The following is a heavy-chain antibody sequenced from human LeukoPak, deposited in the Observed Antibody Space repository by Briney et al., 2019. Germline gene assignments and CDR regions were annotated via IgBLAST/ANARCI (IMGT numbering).Heavy chain of an antibody. D-gene: IGHD2-2*01. CDR2: IYYSGST. Sequence: SETLSLTCTVSGGSISSSSYYWGWIRQPPGKGLEWIGSIYYSGSTYYNPSLKSRVTISVDTSKNQFSLKLSSVTAADTAVYYCARAGEYQLLWRYYYYYYMDVWGKGTTVTVSS. CDR1: GGSISSSSYY. V-gene: IGHV4-39*07. CDR3: ARAGEYQLLWRYYYYYYMDV. J-gene: IGHJ6*03.